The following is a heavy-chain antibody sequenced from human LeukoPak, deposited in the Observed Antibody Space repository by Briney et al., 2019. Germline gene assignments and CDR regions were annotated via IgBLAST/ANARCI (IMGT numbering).Heavy chain of an antibody. J-gene: IGHJ4*02. CDR2: IYYSGST. Sequence: SETLTLTCTVSGGSISSYYWSWIRQPPGKGLEWIGFIYYSGSTNYNPSLKSRVIISVDTSKNQFSLKLSSVTAADTAVYYCVRGPGSGSYPFDYWGQGTLVTVSS. CDR1: GGSISSYY. D-gene: IGHD3-10*01. V-gene: IGHV4-59*08. CDR3: VRGPGSGSYPFDY.